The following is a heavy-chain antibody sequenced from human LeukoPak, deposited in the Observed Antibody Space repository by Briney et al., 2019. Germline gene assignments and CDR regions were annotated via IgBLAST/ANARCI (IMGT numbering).Heavy chain of an antibody. CDR3: ARSKYYFDY. CDR1: GNYW. CDR2: ISYDGSNK. J-gene: IGHJ4*02. Sequence: PGGSLRLSCAASGNYWMHWVRQAPGKGLEWVAVISYDGSNKYYADSVKGRFTISRDNSKNTLYLQMNSLRAEDTAVYYCARSKYYFDYWGQGILVTVSS. V-gene: IGHV3-30*03.